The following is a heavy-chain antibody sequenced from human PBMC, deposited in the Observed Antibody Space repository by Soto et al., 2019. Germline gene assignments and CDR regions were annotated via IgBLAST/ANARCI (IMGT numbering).Heavy chain of an antibody. D-gene: IGHD2-15*01. J-gene: IGHJ6*02. CDR1: GFTFSNCG. CDR3: ARCSRNSCYSYGVDV. V-gene: IGHV3-48*02. CDR2: ISDSGATK. Sequence: GSLRLSCSASGFTFSNCGMNWVLQTPGKGLEWVSYISDSGATKHYADSVKGRFTISRDNGKDSLYLQMNSLRDEDTAVYFCARCSRNSCYSYGVDVWGQGATVTVSS.